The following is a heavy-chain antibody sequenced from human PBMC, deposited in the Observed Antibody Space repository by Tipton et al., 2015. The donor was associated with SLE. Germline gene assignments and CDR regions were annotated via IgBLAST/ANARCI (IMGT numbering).Heavy chain of an antibody. J-gene: IGHJ4*02. CDR3: AREVRGVPPGY. V-gene: IGHV4-59*12. Sequence: TLSLTCAVSGGSFSGYYWSWIRQPPGKGLEWIGYIYYSGSTNYNPSLKSRVTISVDTSKNQFSLKLSSVTAADTAVDYCAREVRGVPPGYWGQGTLVTVSS. CDR2: IYYSGST. D-gene: IGHD3-10*01. CDR1: GGSFSGYY.